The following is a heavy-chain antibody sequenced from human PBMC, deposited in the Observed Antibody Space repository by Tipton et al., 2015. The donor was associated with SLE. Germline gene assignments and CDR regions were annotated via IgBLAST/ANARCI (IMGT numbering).Heavy chain of an antibody. CDR3: ARDYHDTWGYYFDY. CDR1: GSSIDGGYH. V-gene: IGHV4-38-2*02. J-gene: IGHJ4*02. CDR2: IHHSGRT. Sequence: TLSLTCIVSGSSIDGGYHWGWIRQPPGKGREWIANIHHSGRTYYNPSLKSRVTISMDTSKNQFSLKLSSVTAADTAVYYCARDYHDTWGYYFDYWGQGTLVTVSS. D-gene: IGHD7-27*01.